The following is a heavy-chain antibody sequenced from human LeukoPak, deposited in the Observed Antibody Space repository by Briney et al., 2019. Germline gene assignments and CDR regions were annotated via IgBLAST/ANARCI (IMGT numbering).Heavy chain of an antibody. CDR1: GGSFSDYY. CDR3: ASRMYYYYGMDV. J-gene: IGHJ6*02. Sequence: PSETLSLTCAVYGGSFSDYYWSWIRQPPGKGLERIGEIDHRESTTYNPSLKSRVTISVDTSKNQFSLKLNSVTAADTAVYYCASRMYYYYGMDVWGQGTTVIVSS. CDR2: IDHREST. V-gene: IGHV4-34*01.